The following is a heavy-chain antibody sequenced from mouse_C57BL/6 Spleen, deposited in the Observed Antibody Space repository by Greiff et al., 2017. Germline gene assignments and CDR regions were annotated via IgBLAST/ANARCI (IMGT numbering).Heavy chain of an antibody. CDR1: GFTFTDYY. J-gene: IGHJ1*03. Sequence: EVQRVESGGGLVQPGGSLSLSCAASGFTFTDYYMSWVRQPPGKALEWLGFIRNKANGYTTEYSASVKGRFTSSRDNSQSILYLQMNALRAEDSATYYCARDLYFDVWGTGTTVTVSS. CDR2: IRNKANGYTT. V-gene: IGHV7-3*01. CDR3: ARDLYFDV.